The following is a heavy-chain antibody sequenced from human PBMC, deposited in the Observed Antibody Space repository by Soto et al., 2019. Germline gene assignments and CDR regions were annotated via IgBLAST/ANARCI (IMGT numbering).Heavy chain of an antibody. CDR1: GFSFSAFS. V-gene: IGHV3-48*02. CDR3: AREGGRHCSPTRCYNAFDI. J-gene: IGHJ3*02. CDR2: ISSTSSTI. Sequence: SGGSLRLSCASSGFSFSAFSMNWVRQAPGKGLEWISYISSTSSTIYYADSVKGRFTISRDNAKNSLYLQMNSLRDEDTAVYYCAREGGRHCSPTRCYNAFDIWGLGTMVTVSS. D-gene: IGHD2-2*02.